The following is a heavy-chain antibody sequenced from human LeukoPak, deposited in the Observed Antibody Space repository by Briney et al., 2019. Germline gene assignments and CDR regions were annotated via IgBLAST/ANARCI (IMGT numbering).Heavy chain of an antibody. V-gene: IGHV3-30*02. D-gene: IGHD3-9*01. CDR3: AKDIWGYDILTGYYMDY. CDR2: IRYDGSNK. J-gene: IGHJ4*02. Sequence: PGGSLRLSCAASGFTFSSYGMHWVRQAPGKGLEWVAFIRYDGSNKYYADSVKGRFTISRDNSKNTLYLQMNSLRAEDTAVYYCAKDIWGYDILTGYYMDYWGQGTLVTVSS. CDR1: GFTFSSYG.